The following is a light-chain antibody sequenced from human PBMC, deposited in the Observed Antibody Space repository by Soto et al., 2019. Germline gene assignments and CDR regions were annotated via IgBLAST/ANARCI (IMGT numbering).Light chain of an antibody. CDR3: LQYYNGLALS. V-gene: IGKV4-1*01. J-gene: IGKJ4*01. Sequence: DIVMTQSPDSLAVSLGERATINCKSSQRVSPTSNFQSYISWYQQKPGQPPKLLIFWASTRASGVPERFRGSGSGTDFTLTINSLQAEDVAVSYCLQYYNGLALSFGGGTKVELK. CDR1: QRVSPTSNFQSY. CDR2: WAS.